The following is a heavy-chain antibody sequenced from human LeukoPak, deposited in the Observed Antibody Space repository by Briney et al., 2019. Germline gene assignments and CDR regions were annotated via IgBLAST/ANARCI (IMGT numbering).Heavy chain of an antibody. D-gene: IGHD3-10*01. CDR2: IRNSGGRT. J-gene: IGHJ4*02. Sequence: PGGSLRLSCAASGFTFSSYAMSWVRQAPGKGLEWVSTIRNSGGRTYYADSVKGRFTISRDDSKNTLYLQMNSLRAEDTAAYYCARESIDYWGQGTLVTVSS. V-gene: IGHV3-23*01. CDR1: GFTFSSYA. CDR3: ARESIDY.